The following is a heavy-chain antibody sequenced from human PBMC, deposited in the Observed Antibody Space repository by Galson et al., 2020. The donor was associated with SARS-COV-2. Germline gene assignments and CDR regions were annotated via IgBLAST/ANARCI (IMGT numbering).Heavy chain of an antibody. CDR3: ATDPFTVTSFDY. Sequence: GESPKISCAASGLPFSSFAMGWLRQAPGKGLEWVSTIYVSGARTYYADSVKGRFTISRDNSKNTLYLQLTSLRAEDTAVYYCATDPFTVTSFDYWGQGTLVTVSS. CDR2: IYVSGART. CDR1: GLPFSSFA. D-gene: IGHD4-4*01. V-gene: IGHV3-23*01. J-gene: IGHJ4*02.